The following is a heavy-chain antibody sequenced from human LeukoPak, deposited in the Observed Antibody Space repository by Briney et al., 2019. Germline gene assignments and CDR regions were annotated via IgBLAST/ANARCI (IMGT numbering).Heavy chain of an antibody. CDR2: INTDASII. Sequence: PGGSLRLSCAASGFTFSSYWMHWVRQAPGKGLVWVSRINTDASIINYADSVKGRFTISRDSAKNTLYLQMSSLRAEDTAVYYCATRNYRDYWGQGTLVTVSS. V-gene: IGHV3-74*01. CDR3: ATRNYRDY. J-gene: IGHJ4*02. CDR1: GFTFSSYW. D-gene: IGHD1-7*01.